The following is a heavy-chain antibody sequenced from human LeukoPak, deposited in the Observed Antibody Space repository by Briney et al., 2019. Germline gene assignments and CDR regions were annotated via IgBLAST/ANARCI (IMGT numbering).Heavy chain of an antibody. D-gene: IGHD2-15*01. Sequence: GGSLRLSCAASGFTFSSYGMHWVRQAPGKGLEWVAVISYDGSNKYYADSVKGRFTISRDNSKNTLYLQMNSLRAEDMAVYYCAKDLEGSADYWGQGTLVTVSS. J-gene: IGHJ4*02. CDR2: ISYDGSNK. V-gene: IGHV3-30*18. CDR1: GFTFSSYG. CDR3: AKDLEGSADY.